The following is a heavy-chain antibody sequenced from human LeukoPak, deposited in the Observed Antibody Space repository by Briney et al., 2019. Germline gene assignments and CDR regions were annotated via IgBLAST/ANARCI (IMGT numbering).Heavy chain of an antibody. CDR1: GFTFDDYA. V-gene: IGHV3-9*01. CDR2: ISWNSGSI. J-gene: IGHJ6*02. Sequence: GRSLRLSCAASGFTFDDYAIHWVRQAPGKGLEWVSSISWNSGSIGYADSVKGRFTISRDNAKNSLYLQMNSLRPEDTALYYCAKDRSSNPYYYYGMDVWGQGTTVTVSS. CDR3: AKDRSSNPYYYYGMDV.